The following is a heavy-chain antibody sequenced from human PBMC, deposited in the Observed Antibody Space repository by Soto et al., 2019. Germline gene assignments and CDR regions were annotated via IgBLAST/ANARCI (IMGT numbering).Heavy chain of an antibody. CDR1: GFTFSSYA. J-gene: IGHJ4*02. Sequence: PGGSLRLSCVASGFTFSSYAMTWVRQAPGKGLEWVSSMGGSGRSTYYTDSVKGRFTISRDNSKSTLYLQMTSLRAEDTALYYCASGTNGAFFVYWGQGILVTVSS. CDR3: ASGTNGAFFVY. V-gene: IGHV3-23*01. CDR2: MGGSGRST. D-gene: IGHD2-8*01.